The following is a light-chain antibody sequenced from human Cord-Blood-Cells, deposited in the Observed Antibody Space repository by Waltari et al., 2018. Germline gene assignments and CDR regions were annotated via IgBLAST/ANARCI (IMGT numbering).Light chain of an antibody. V-gene: IGLV2-14*01. CDR2: DVS. J-gene: IGLJ3*02. Sequence: QSALTQPASVSGSPGQSFTISCTGTSSDVGGYNYVSWYQQHPGKAPKLMIYDVSTRPSGVSNRFSCSKGGNTASVTIDGLQAEDEADYYWSSYTSSSTWVFGGGTKLTVL. CDR3: SSYTSSSTWV. CDR1: SSDVGGYNY.